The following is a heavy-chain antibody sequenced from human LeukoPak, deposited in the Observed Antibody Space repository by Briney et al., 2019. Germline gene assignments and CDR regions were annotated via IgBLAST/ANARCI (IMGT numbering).Heavy chain of an antibody. D-gene: IGHD3-16*01. CDR2: FDPEDGET. V-gene: IGHV1-24*01. J-gene: IGHJ4*02. CDR1: GYTLTELS. Sequence: SVKDSCKVSGYTLTELSMHWVRQAPGKGLEWMGGFDPEDGETIYAQKFQGRVTMTEDTSTDTAYMELSSLRSEDTAVYYCATSVEPNRSYGYWGQGTLVTVSS. CDR3: ATSVEPNRSYGY.